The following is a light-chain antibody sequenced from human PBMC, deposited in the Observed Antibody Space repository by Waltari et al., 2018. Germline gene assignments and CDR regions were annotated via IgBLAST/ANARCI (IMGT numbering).Light chain of an antibody. Sequence: VLTQPPSVSGAPGQTVTISCTGTTSNIGAGSDVQWYQQPTGTAPKLLIHGNNIRPSGVPDRFSGSTSATSASLVITGLQADDEADYYCQCYDSSLSAYVFGSGTHVTVL. V-gene: IGLV1-40*01. CDR1: TSNIGAGSD. CDR3: QCYDSSLSAYV. CDR2: GNN. J-gene: IGLJ1*01.